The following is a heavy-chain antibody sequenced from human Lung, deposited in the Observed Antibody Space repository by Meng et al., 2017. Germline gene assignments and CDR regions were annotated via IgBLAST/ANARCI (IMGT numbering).Heavy chain of an antibody. D-gene: IGHD3-3*01. J-gene: IGHJ4*02. Sequence: EVQLVGAAGGLVQPGGSRSPCCGASGFNFGDYIMHWVRQSPGKGLEWISRIVSDGGITTYADSVKGRFTVSRDNAKNTLYLQMNGLGADDTAVYYCARDLAWVLFDYWGQGALVTVSS. CDR3: ARDLAWVLFDY. V-gene: IGHV3-74*01. CDR1: GFNFGDYI. CDR2: IVSDGGIT.